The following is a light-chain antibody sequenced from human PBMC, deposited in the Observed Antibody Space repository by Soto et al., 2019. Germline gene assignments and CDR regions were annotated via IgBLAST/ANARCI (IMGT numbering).Light chain of an antibody. J-gene: IGLJ2*01. Sequence: SYELTQPPSVSVAPGRTARITCGGSDIGSKSVHWYQQKPGQAPVLVIYYEIDRPSGIPERFSGSNSGNTATLTITRVDAGDEADYYCHVWDSDTNHVVFGGGTKLTVL. V-gene: IGLV3-21*01. CDR2: YEI. CDR3: HVWDSDTNHVV. CDR1: DIGSKS.